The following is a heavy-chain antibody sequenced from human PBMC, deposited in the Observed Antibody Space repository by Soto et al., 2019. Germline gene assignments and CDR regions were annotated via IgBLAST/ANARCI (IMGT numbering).Heavy chain of an antibody. CDR1: GFTFSSYA. D-gene: IGHD1-26*01. CDR2: ISYVGSNK. Sequence: QVQLVESGGGVVQPGRSLRLSCAASGFTFSSYAMHWVRQAPGKGLEWVAVISYVGSNKYYADSVKGRFTISRDNSKNTLYLQMNSLRAEDTAVYYCAREGELEAFDIWGQGTMVTVSS. CDR3: AREGELEAFDI. V-gene: IGHV3-30-3*01. J-gene: IGHJ3*02.